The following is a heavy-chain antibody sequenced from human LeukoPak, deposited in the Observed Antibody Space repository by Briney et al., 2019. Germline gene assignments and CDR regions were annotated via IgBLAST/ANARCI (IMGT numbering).Heavy chain of an antibody. V-gene: IGHV4-4*02. CDR3: ARGLGYSGSCFDY. J-gene: IGHJ4*02. CDR1: GGSISSSNW. D-gene: IGHD1-26*01. Sequence: TASGTLSLTCAVSGGSISSSNWWSWVRQPPGKGLEWIGEINHSGSTNYNPSLKSRVTISVDTSKNQFSLKLSSVTAADTAVYYCARGLGYSGSCFDYWGQGTLVTVSS. CDR2: INHSGST.